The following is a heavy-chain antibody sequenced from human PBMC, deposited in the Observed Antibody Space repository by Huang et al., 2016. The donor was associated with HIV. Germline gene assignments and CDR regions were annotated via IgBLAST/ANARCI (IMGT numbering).Heavy chain of an antibody. D-gene: IGHD3-22*01. J-gene: IGHJ4*02. V-gene: IGHV4-39*02. Sequence: LLLRESGSGLVKTSETMSLSCTVAFASISGNSKDWTWVRPSPGKGLEWIACMHDGGRTYFNPSLKSRVSMSVDTSHNQHFSLTLASVTAADTAVYFCASGPVIVSISRFYFEQWGPGILVTV. CDR3: ASGPVIVSISRFYFEQ. CDR1: FASISGNSKD. CDR2: MHDGGRT.